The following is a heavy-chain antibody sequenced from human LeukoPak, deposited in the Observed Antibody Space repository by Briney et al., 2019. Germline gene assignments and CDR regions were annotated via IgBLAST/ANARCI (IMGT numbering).Heavy chain of an antibody. CDR3: ARVNTQGVPSP. D-gene: IGHD2-15*01. V-gene: IGHV4-39*01. Sequence: SSETLSLTCTVSGGSIRSSDYYWGWIRQPPGKGLEWIASIYYSGTTHYDPSHQSRVTMSVDTSKNQFSLRLSSVTTADTAVYYCARVNTQGVPSPWGQGILVTVSS. CDR2: IYYSGTT. J-gene: IGHJ5*02. CDR1: GGSIRSSDYY.